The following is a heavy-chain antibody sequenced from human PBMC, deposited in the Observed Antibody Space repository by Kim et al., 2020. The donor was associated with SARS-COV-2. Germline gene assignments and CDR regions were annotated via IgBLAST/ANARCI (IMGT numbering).Heavy chain of an antibody. CDR1: GGSISSSSYY. CDR3: AKHYGQQLVKYGMDV. Sequence: SETLSITCTVSGGSISSSSYYWGWIRQSPGKGLEWIGSMYHSGSTYYNPSLKSRLTISVDTSKNQFSLKLSYVTAADTAVYYCAKHYGQQLVKYGMDVWGQGTTVTVSS. CDR2: MYHSGST. J-gene: IGHJ6*02. D-gene: IGHD6-13*01. V-gene: IGHV4-39*01.